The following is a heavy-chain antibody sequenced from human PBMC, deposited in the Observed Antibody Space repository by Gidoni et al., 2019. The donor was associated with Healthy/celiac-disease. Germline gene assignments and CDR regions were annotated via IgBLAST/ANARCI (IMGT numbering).Heavy chain of an antibody. CDR1: GYTFTSYA. D-gene: IGHD3-10*01. J-gene: IGHJ4*02. CDR3: ASSMVRGVIITVGTMNY. CDR2: INAGNGNT. V-gene: IGHV1-3*01. Sequence: QVQLVQSGAEVKKPGASVKVSFNASGYTFTSYAMHWVRQAPGQRLEWMGWINAGNGNTKYSQKFQGRVTITRDTSASTAYMELSSLRSEDTAVYYCASSMVRGVIITVGTMNYWGQGTLVTVSS.